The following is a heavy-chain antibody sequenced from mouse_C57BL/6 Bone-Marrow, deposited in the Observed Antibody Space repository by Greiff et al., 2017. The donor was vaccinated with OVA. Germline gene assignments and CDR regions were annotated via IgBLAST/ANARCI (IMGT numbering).Heavy chain of an antibody. CDR2: IRNKANNHAT. CDR1: GFTFSDAW. Sequence: EVQVVESGGGLVQPGGSLKLSCAASGFTFSDAWMDWVRQSPEKGLEWVAEIRNKANNHATYYAESVKGRFTISRDDSRSSVYLQMNSLRAEDTGIYYCTCRWLLRGYFDVWGTGTTVTVSS. CDR3: TCRWLLRGYFDV. V-gene: IGHV6-6*01. D-gene: IGHD2-3*01. J-gene: IGHJ1*03.